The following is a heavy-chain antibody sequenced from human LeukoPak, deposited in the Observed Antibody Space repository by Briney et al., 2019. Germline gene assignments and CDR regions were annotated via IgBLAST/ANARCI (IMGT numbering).Heavy chain of an antibody. D-gene: IGHD3-22*01. CDR3: ARDPAIYYDSSGYYYPLNY. V-gene: IGHV1-69*05. J-gene: IGHJ4*02. Sequence: SVKVSCKASGGTFSSYAISWVRQAPGQGLEWMGRIIPIFGTANYAQKFQGRVTITTDESTSTAYMELSSLRSEDTAVCYCARDPAIYYDSSGYYYPLNYWGQGTLVTVSS. CDR1: GGTFSSYA. CDR2: IIPIFGTA.